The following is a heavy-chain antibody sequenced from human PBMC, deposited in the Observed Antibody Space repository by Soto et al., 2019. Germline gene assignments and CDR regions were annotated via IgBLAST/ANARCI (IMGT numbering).Heavy chain of an antibody. D-gene: IGHD2-15*01. CDR3: ARDLGYCSGGSCGRYFDL. CDR1: GFTFSSYW. V-gene: IGHV3-74*01. CDR2: INSDGSST. J-gene: IGHJ2*01. Sequence: GGSLRLSCAASGFTFSSYWMHLVRQAPGKGLVWVSRINSDGSSTSYADSVKGRFTISRDNAKNTLYLQMNSLRAEDTAVYYCARDLGYCSGGSCGRYFDLWGRGTLVTVSS.